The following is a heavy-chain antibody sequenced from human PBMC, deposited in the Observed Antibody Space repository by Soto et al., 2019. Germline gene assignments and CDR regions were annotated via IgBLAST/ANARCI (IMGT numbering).Heavy chain of an antibody. D-gene: IGHD5-18*01. Sequence: SVTLSLTCTVSGGCISSYYWSWIRQPPGKGLEWIGYIYYSGSTNYNPSLKSRVTISVDTSKNQFSLKLSSVTAADTAVYYCARITSSCGYVGGLDYWGQGTLVTVSS. V-gene: IGHV4-59*01. CDR3: ARITSSCGYVGGLDY. CDR1: GGCISSYY. J-gene: IGHJ4*02. CDR2: IYYSGST.